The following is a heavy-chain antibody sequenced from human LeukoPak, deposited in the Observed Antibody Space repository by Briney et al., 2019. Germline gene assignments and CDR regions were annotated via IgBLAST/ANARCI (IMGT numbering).Heavy chain of an antibody. Sequence: PGGSLRLSCAASGFTFSNAWMSWVRQAPGKGLEWVGRIRSKTDGGTTDYAAPVKGRFTISRDDSKNMLYLQMNSLKTEDTAVYYCIYRLPLGEPRDWGQGTLVTVSS. V-gene: IGHV3-15*01. J-gene: IGHJ4*02. CDR3: IYRLPLGEPRD. CDR1: GFTFSNAW. CDR2: IRSKTDGGTT. D-gene: IGHD3-16*01.